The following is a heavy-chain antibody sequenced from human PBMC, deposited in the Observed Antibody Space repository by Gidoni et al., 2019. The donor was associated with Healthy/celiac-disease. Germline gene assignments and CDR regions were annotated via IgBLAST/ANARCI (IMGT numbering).Heavy chain of an antibody. CDR2: INHRGST. J-gene: IGHJ5*02. V-gene: IGHV4-34*01. CDR1: GGSFSGYY. D-gene: IGHD1-26*01. Sequence: QVQLQQWGAGRAKPAETLSLTCAGDGGSFSGYYWSWIRRPPGKGLVWIGAINHRGSTNYNPSLKRRVTISVDTSKNQFSLKLSSVTAADTAVHYCARGWFVGANSEPWGQGTLVTVSS. CDR3: ARGWFVGANSEP.